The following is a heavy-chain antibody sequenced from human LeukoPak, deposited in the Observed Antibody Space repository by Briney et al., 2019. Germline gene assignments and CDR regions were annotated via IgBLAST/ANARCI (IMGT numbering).Heavy chain of an antibody. V-gene: IGHV4-4*07. D-gene: IGHD6-13*01. CDR2: IYSSGGT. CDR1: GGSFSSYY. J-gene: IGHJ3*02. Sequence: PSETLSLTCTVSGGSFSSYYWSWIRQPAGKGLEWIGRIYSSGGTNYNPSLKSRVTMSVDTSKNQFSLKVSSVTAADTAVYYCARGIAAASDRAFDIWGQGTMVTVSS. CDR3: ARGIAAASDRAFDI.